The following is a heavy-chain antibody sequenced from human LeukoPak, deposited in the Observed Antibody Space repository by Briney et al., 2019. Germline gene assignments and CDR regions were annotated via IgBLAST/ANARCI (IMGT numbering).Heavy chain of an antibody. Sequence: ASVKVSCKASGYTFTSYGISWVRQAPGQGLEWMGWISAYNGNTNYAQKLQGRVTMTTDTCTSTAYMELRSLRSDDTAVYYCARVLYYYDSSGTSLYNWFDPWGQGTLVTVSS. V-gene: IGHV1-18*01. D-gene: IGHD3-22*01. J-gene: IGHJ5*02. CDR2: ISAYNGNT. CDR3: ARVLYYYDSSGTSLYNWFDP. CDR1: GYTFTSYG.